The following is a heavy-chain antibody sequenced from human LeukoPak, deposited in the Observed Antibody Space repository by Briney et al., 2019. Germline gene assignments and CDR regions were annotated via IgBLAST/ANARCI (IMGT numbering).Heavy chain of an antibody. J-gene: IGHJ5*02. CDR1: GGSISSYY. Sequence: SETLSLTCSFSGGSISSYYWSWIGQPPGKGLEWFGRIYTSGSPNYNPSLKSRVTMSVDTSKNQFSLKLSSVTAADTAVYYCARDENGYVWGSFRAWGQGTLVTVSS. D-gene: IGHD3-16*02. CDR3: ARDENGYVWGSFRA. V-gene: IGHV4-4*07. CDR2: IYTSGSP.